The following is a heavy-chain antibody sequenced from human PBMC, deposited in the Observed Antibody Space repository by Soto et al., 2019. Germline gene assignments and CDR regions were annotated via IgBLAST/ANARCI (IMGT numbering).Heavy chain of an antibody. Sequence: VSLRLSCAASGFTFSSYAMSWVRQAPGKGLEWVSAISGSGGSTYYADSVKGRFTISRDNSKNTLYLQMNSLRAEDTAVYYCAKVRVLSYYDSSGYCGPFDHWGQGTLVTVS. CDR2: ISGSGGST. CDR3: AKVRVLSYYDSSGYCGPFDH. CDR1: GFTFSSYA. D-gene: IGHD3-22*01. V-gene: IGHV3-23*01. J-gene: IGHJ4*02.